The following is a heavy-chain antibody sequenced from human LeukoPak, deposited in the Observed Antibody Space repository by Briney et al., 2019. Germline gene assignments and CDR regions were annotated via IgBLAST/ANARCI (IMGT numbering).Heavy chain of an antibody. V-gene: IGHV4-34*01. CDR1: GGSFSGYY. CDR2: INHSGST. J-gene: IGHJ4*02. CDR3: ARGDSSVVANDY. D-gene: IGHD3-22*01. Sequence: SETLSLTCAVYGGSFSGYYWSWIRQPPGKGPEWIGEINHSGSTNYNPSLKSRVTISVDTSKNQFSLKLSSVTAADTAVYYCARGDSSVVANDYWGQGTLVTVSS.